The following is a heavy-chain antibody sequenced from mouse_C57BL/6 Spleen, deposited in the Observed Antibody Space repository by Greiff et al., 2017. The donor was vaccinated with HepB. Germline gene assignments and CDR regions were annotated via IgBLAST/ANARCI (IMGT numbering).Heavy chain of an antibody. J-gene: IGHJ3*01. D-gene: IGHD1-1*01. CDR3: ARAYYYGSSTISWFAY. CDR2: IDPSDSYT. V-gene: IGHV1-69*01. CDR1: GYTFTSYW. Sequence: QVQLQQPGAELVMPGASVKLSCKASGYTFTSYWMHWVKQRPGQGLEWIGEIDPSDSYTNYNQKFKGKSTLTVDKSSSTAYMQLSSLTSEDSAVYYCARAYYYGSSTISWFAYWGQGTLVTVSA.